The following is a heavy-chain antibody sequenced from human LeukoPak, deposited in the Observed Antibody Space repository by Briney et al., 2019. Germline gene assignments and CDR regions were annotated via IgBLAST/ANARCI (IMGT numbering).Heavy chain of an antibody. Sequence: GASVKVSCKASGYTFTGYYMHWVRQAPGQGLEWMGWINPNSGGTNYAQKFQGRVTMTRDTSISTAYMELSRLRSDDTAVYYCARVSRGKYGLRTFDHWGQGTQVTVSS. CDR2: INPNSGGT. D-gene: IGHD3/OR15-3a*01. CDR3: ARVSRGKYGLRTFDH. J-gene: IGHJ4*02. V-gene: IGHV1-2*02. CDR1: GYTFTGYY.